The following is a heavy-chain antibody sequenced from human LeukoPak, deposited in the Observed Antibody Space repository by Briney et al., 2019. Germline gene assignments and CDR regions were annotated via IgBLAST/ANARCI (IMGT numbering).Heavy chain of an antibody. J-gene: IGHJ3*02. D-gene: IGHD2-15*01. V-gene: IGHV3-23*01. CDR2: VSGSGGGST. Sequence: GGSLRLSCAASGFTFSSYAMSWVRQAPGKGLEWVSAVSGSGGGSTYYADSVKGRFTIFRDNSKNALYPQMNSLRADDTAVYYCAKPRARDCSGGSCSHDAFDIWGQGTMVTVSS. CDR3: AKPRARDCSGGSCSHDAFDI. CDR1: GFTFSSYA.